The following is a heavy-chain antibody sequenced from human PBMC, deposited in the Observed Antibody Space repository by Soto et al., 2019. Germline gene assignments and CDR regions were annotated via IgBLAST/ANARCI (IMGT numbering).Heavy chain of an antibody. Sequence: PSETLSLTCAVHGGSFTGYYWSWIRQPPGKGLEWIGEISHSGSTNYNPSLKSRVTISLDTSKNQFSLNLTSVTAADTAVYYCARAPFNSGWYYFDYWGQGTLVTVSS. CDR3: ARAPFNSGWYYFDY. V-gene: IGHV4-34*01. CDR1: GGSFTGYY. CDR2: ISHSGST. D-gene: IGHD6-19*01. J-gene: IGHJ4*02.